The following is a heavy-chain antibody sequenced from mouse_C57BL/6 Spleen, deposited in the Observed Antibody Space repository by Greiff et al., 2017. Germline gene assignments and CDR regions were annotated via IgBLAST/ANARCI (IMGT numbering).Heavy chain of an antibody. D-gene: IGHD1-1*01. Sequence: QVQLQQPGAELVKPGASVKMSCKASGYTFTSYWITWVKQRPGQGLGWIGDIYPGSGSTNYNEKFKSKATLTVDTSSSTAYMQLSSLTSEDSAVYYCARYYGSTSWFAYWGQGTLVTVSA. CDR1: GYTFTSYW. CDR2: IYPGSGST. CDR3: ARYYGSTSWFAY. J-gene: IGHJ3*01. V-gene: IGHV1-55*01.